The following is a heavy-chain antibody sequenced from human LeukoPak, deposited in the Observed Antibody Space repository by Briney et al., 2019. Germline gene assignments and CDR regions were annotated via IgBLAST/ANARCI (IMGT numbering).Heavy chain of an antibody. Sequence: PGGSLRLSCAASGLAFSSYSMNWVRQAPGKGLEWVSSISSSSSYIYYADSVKGRFTISRDNAKNSLYLQMNSLRAEDTAVYYCAKAVGDYYGSGSYYTNDAFDIWGQGTMVTVSS. CDR2: ISSSSSYI. V-gene: IGHV3-21*04. J-gene: IGHJ3*02. CDR3: AKAVGDYYGSGSYYTNDAFDI. CDR1: GLAFSSYS. D-gene: IGHD3-10*01.